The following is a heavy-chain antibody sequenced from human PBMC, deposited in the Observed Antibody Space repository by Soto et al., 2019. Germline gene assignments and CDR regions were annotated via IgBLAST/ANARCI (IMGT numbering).Heavy chain of an antibody. J-gene: IGHJ4*02. CDR1: GGTISSGGYF. CDR2: IYYSGST. D-gene: IGHD4-17*01. CDR3: ARGLDDYGETLFDY. V-gene: IGHV4-31*03. Sequence: PSETLSLTCTVSGGTISSGGYFWSWLRQHPGKGLEWIGYIYYSGSTYYNPSLKSRVTISVDTSKNQFSLKLSSVTAADTAVYYCARGLDDYGETLFDYWGQGTLVTVSS.